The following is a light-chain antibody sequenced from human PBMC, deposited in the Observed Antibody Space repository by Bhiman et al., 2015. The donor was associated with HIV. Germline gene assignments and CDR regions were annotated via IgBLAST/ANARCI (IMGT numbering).Light chain of an antibody. J-gene: IGLJ3*02. CDR3: QAWDSGTAV. Sequence: SYELTQPPSVSVSPGQTASITCSGDKLGDKYIHWFQQKPGQSPVMIIYQDKKRPSGIPERFSGSNSGNTATLAIGGTQTMDEADYYCQAWDSGTAVFGGGTKVTVL. V-gene: IGLV3-1*01. CDR2: QDK. CDR1: KLGDKY.